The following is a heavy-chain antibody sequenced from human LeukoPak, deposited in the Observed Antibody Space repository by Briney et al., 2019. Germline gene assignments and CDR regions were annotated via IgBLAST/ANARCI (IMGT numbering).Heavy chain of an antibody. J-gene: IGHJ4*02. CDR3: ARDPTIFGVVIVPDY. V-gene: IGHV3-7*01. Sequence: PGGSLRLSCAASGFTFSNYWMSWVRQAPGKGLEWVANIKQDGSEKYYVDSVKGRFTISRDNAKNSLYLQTNSLRAEDTAVYYCARDPTIFGVVIVPDYWGQGTLVTVSS. CDR2: IKQDGSEK. D-gene: IGHD3-3*01. CDR1: GFTFSNYW.